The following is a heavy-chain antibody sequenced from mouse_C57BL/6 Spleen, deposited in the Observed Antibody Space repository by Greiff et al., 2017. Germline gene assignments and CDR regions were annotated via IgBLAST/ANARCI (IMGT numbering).Heavy chain of an antibody. D-gene: IGHD2-5*01. CDR3: ARSSYSNYYYFDY. V-gene: IGHV1-52*01. CDR1: GYTFTSYW. Sequence: VQLQQPGAELVRPGSSVKLSCKASGYTFTSYWMHWVKQRPIQGLEWIGNIDPSDSETHYNQKFKDKATLTVDKSSSTAYMQLSSLTSEDSAVYYCARSSYSNYYYFDYWGQGTTLTVSS. CDR2: IDPSDSET. J-gene: IGHJ2*01.